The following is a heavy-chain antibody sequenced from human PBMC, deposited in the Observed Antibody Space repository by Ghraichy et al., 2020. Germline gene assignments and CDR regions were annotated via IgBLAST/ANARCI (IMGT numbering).Heavy chain of an antibody. CDR3: ARDQAYCGGDCVDAFDI. CDR1: GFTFSSYG. CDR2: IWYDGSNK. Sequence: GESLNISCAASGFTFSSYGMHWVRQAPGKGLEWVAVIWYDGSNKYYADSVKGRFTISRDNSKNTLYLQMNSLRAEDTAVYYCARDQAYCGGDCVDAFDIWGQGTMVTVSS. J-gene: IGHJ3*02. V-gene: IGHV3-33*01. D-gene: IGHD2-21*02.